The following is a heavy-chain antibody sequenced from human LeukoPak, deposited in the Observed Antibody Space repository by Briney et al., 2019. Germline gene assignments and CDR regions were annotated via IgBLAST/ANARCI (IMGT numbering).Heavy chain of an antibody. J-gene: IGHJ4*02. CDR1: GFTFSSYG. V-gene: IGHV3-30*18. D-gene: IGHD3-22*01. Sequence: GGSLILSCAASGFTFSSYGMHWVRQAPGKGLEWVAVISYDGSNKYCADSVEGRFTISRDNSKNTLYLQMNSLRAEDTAVYYCAKDQLRVITYWGQGTLVTVSS. CDR2: ISYDGSNK. CDR3: AKDQLRVITY.